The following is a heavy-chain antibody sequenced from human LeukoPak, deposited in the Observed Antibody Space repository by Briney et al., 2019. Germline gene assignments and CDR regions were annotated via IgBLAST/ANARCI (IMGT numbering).Heavy chain of an antibody. D-gene: IGHD2-2*01. V-gene: IGHV4-34*01. CDR2: INHSGST. J-gene: IGHJ4*02. CDR1: GGSFSGYY. Sequence: SETLSLTCAVYGGSFSGYYWSWIRQPPGKGLERIGEINHSGSTNYNPSLKSRVTISVDTSKNQFSLKLSSVTAADTAVYYCARREGRGYCSSTSCRRAPGLFDYWGQGTLVTVSS. CDR3: ARREGRGYCSSTSCRRAPGLFDY.